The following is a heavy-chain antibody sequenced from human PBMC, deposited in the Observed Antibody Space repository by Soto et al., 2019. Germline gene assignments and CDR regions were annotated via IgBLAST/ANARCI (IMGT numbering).Heavy chain of an antibody. V-gene: IGHV3-23*01. Sequence: EVQMLESGGGLVQPGGSLRLSCAASGFPFSPYAMSWVRQAPGKGLEWVSTIINYDGSSTYYADSVKGRFTISRDNSKNTVYLQKNSMRAEDTAVYYCAIDRLRAGSFQPIASWGQGTLVTVSS. CDR3: AIDRLRAGSFQPIAS. CDR1: GFPFSPYA. CDR2: INYDGSST. J-gene: IGHJ4*02. D-gene: IGHD1-26*01.